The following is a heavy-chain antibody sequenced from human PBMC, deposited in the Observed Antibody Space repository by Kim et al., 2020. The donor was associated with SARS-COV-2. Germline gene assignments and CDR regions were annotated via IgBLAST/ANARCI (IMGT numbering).Heavy chain of an antibody. CDR3: ARSAGPYDYFFDY. J-gene: IGHJ4*02. Sequence: GESLKISCKGPGYNFPSYWIGWVRQMPGKGLEWMGIIYPGDSDTRYSPSFQGQVTISADKSTTTAYLQWSSLKASDTATYYCARSAGPYDYFFDYWGQGT. CDR2: IYPGDSDT. D-gene: IGHD3-16*01. V-gene: IGHV5-51*01. CDR1: GYNFPSYW.